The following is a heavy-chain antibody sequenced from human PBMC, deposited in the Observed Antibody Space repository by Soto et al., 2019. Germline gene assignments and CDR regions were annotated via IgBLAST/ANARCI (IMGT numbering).Heavy chain of an antibody. CDR1: GFTVSSNY. CDR2: IYSGGST. J-gene: IGHJ3*02. CDR3: ARAYCSGGSCYPDAFDI. V-gene: IGHV3-53*01. D-gene: IGHD2-15*01. Sequence: GGSLRLSCAASGFTVSSNYMSWVRQAPGKGLEWVSVIYSGGSTYYADSVKGRFTISRDNSRNTLFLQMNSLRVEDTAVYYCARAYCSGGSCYPDAFDIWGQGTLVTVSS.